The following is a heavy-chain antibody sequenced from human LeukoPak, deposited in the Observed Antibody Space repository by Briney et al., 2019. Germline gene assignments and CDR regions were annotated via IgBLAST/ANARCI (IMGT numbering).Heavy chain of an antibody. CDR2: IYYSGST. CDR1: GGSISTYY. J-gene: IGHJ4*02. Sequence: SETLSLTCTVSGGSISTYYWSWMRQPPGRGLEWIGYIYYSGSTNHNPSLQSRVTISVDTSKNQFSLKLDSVTAADTAVYYCARGGVPGGFYGSFDYWGQGTLVSVSS. CDR3: ARGGVPGGFYGSFDY. V-gene: IGHV4-59*01. D-gene: IGHD3-3*01.